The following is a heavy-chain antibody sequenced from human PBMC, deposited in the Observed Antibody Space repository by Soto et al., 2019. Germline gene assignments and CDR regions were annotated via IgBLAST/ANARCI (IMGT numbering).Heavy chain of an antibody. CDR2: ISWNSGSI. V-gene: IGHV3-9*01. D-gene: IGHD3-22*01. J-gene: IGHJ3*02. CDR1: GFTFDDYA. CDR3: AKDVTYYYDSSGYLNAFDI. Sequence: GGSLRLSCAASGFTFDDYAMHWVRQAPGKGLEWVSGISWNSGSIGYVDSVKGRFTISRDNAKNSLYLQMNSLRAEDTALYYCAKDVTYYYDSSGYLNAFDIWGQGTMVTVSS.